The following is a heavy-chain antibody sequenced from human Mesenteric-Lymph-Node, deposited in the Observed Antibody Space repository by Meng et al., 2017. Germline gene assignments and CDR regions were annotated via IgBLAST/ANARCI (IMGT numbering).Heavy chain of an antibody. CDR1: GYSFISYG. V-gene: IGHV1-69*13. D-gene: IGHD1-26*01. J-gene: IGHJ3*02. CDR2: IIPILDTA. CDR3: ARFIVGATYAFDI. Sequence: SVKVSCKASGYSFISYGISWVRQAPGQGLEWMGGIIPILDTANYAQKFQGRVTITADESTSTAYMELSSLRSEDTAVYYCARFIVGATYAFDIWGQGTMVTVSS.